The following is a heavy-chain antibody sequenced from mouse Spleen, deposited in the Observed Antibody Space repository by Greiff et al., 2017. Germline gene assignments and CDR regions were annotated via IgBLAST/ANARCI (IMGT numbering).Heavy chain of an antibody. CDR2: ISYDGSN. CDR1: GYSITSGYY. D-gene: IGHD2-3*01. Sequence: ESGPGLVKPSQSLSLTCSVTGYSITSGYYWNWIRQFPGNKLEWMGYISYDGSNNYNPSLKNRISITRDTSKNQFFLKLNSVTTEDTATYYCARVEGWSPDYWGQGTTLTVSS. J-gene: IGHJ2*01. V-gene: IGHV3-6*01. CDR3: ARVEGWSPDY.